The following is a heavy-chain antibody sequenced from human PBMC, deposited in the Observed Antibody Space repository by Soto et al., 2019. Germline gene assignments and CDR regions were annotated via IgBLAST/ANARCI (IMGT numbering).Heavy chain of an antibody. J-gene: IGHJ4*02. CDR3: ARDPDYGAQGPLFDDY. CDR1: GFTFSSYA. D-gene: IGHD4-17*01. Sequence: QVQLVESGGGVVQPGRSLRLSCAASGFTFSSYAMHWVRQAPGKGLEWVAVISYDGSNKYYADSVKGRFTISRDNSKNTLYLQMNSLRAEDTAVYYCARDPDYGAQGPLFDDYWGQGTLVTVSS. V-gene: IGHV3-30-3*01. CDR2: ISYDGSNK.